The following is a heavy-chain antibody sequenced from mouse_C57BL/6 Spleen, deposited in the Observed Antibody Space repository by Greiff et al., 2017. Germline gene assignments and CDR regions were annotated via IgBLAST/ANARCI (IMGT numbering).Heavy chain of an antibody. J-gene: IGHJ2*01. CDR2: IYPGSGST. D-gene: IGHD2-5*01. Sequence: VQLQQPGAELVKPGASVKMSCKASGYTFTSYWITWVKQRPGQGLEWIGDIYPGSGSTNYNEKFKSKATLTVDTSSSTAYRQLSSLTSEDSAVYYCARGDYSNYVSYFDYWGQGTTLTVSS. CDR3: ARGDYSNYVSYFDY. V-gene: IGHV1-55*01. CDR1: GYTFTSYW.